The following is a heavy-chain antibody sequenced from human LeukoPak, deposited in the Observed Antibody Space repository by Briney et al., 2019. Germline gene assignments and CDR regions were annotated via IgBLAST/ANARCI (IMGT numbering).Heavy chain of an antibody. J-gene: IGHJ4*02. Sequence: ASVKVSCKTSGYTFTGYYLHWVRQAPGQGLEWMGRINPHNTGTNFAQKFQGRVTMTRDTSICTAYLELSSLRSDDTAVYYCARASGYDSSGYWKDYWGQGTLVTVPS. CDR2: INPHNTGT. CDR3: ARASGYDSSGYWKDY. D-gene: IGHD3-22*01. CDR1: GYTFTGYY. V-gene: IGHV1-2*02.